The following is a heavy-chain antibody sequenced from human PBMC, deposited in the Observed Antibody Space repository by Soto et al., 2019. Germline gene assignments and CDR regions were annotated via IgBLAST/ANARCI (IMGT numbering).Heavy chain of an antibody. V-gene: IGHV3-33*01. J-gene: IGHJ4*02. CDR2: IWYDGSNK. Sequence: GGSLRLSCAASGFTFSSYGMHWVRQAPGKGLEWVAVIWYDGSNKYYADPVKGRFTISRDNSKNTLYLQMNSLGAEDTAVYYCASEPPHFYGDDLNYYYFDYWGQGTLVTVSS. D-gene: IGHD4-17*01. CDR3: ASEPPHFYGDDLNYYYFDY. CDR1: GFTFSSYG.